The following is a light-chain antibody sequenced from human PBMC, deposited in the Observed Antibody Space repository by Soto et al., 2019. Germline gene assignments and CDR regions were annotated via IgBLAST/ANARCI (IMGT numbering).Light chain of an antibody. CDR1: QSISSW. CDR2: KAS. J-gene: IGKJ1*01. CDR3: QQYNSYPWT. Sequence: DIQMTQSPSTLSASVGDRLTFTCRASQSISSWLAWYQQKPGKAPKLLIYKASSLQTGVPSRFRGSGSGTEFTLTISSLQPDDFATYYCQQYNSYPWTFGQGTKVDIK. V-gene: IGKV1-5*03.